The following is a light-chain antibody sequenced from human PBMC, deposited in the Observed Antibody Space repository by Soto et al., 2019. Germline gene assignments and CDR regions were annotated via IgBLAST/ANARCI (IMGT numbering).Light chain of an antibody. CDR1: NIGRKS. J-gene: IGLJ1*01. Sequence: SYELTQPPSVSLAPGETASIACGGANIGRKSVHWYQQKPGQAPVVVMYYDRDRPSGIPERFSGSNSGNTATLTISWVEAGDEADYYCQVYDSSSDHFVFGTGTKRTVL. V-gene: IGLV3-21*04. CDR2: YDR. CDR3: QVYDSSSDHFV.